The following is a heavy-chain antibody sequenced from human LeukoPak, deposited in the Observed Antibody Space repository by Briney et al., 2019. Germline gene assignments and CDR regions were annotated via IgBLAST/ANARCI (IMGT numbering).Heavy chain of an antibody. V-gene: IGHV3-23*01. D-gene: IGHD3-22*01. J-gene: IGHJ3*02. CDR3: ANTPTYYYDSSGYDAFDI. CDR1: GFTFSSYA. Sequence: PGGYLRLSCAASGFTFSSYAMSWVRQAPGKGLEWVSAIGGSGGSTYYADSVKGRFTISRDNSKNTLYLQMNSLRAEDTAVYYCANTPTYYYDSSGYDAFDIWGQGTMVTVSS. CDR2: IGGSGGST.